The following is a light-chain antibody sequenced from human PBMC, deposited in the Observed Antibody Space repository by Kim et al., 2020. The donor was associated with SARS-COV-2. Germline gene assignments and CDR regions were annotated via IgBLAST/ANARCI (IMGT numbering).Light chain of an antibody. CDR3: CSYTTSSTWV. CDR1: NSDVGGYNY. J-gene: IGLJ3*02. V-gene: IGLV2-14*01. Sequence: QSVVTQPASVSGSPGQSITISCTGTNSDVGGYNYVSWYQQHPGRAPKFMIYDVSKRPSGVSDRFSGSKSGNTASLSISGLQAEDEAEYYCCSYTTSSTWVFGGGTQLTVL. CDR2: DVS.